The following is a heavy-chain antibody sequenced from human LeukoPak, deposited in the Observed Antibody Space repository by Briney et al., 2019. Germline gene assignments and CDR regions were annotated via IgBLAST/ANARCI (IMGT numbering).Heavy chain of an antibody. CDR3: ARLPTVVGGPFDY. CDR2: IYPGDSDT. J-gene: IGHJ4*02. Sequence: GQSLKISCKGSGYRFTSYWIAWARQMPGKGLEWMGIIYPGDSDTRYSPSFQGQVTISADKSISTAYLQWSSLKASDTAVFYCARLPTVVGGPFDYGGKGTLVTVSS. D-gene: IGHD4-23*01. CDR1: GYRFTSYW. V-gene: IGHV5-51*01.